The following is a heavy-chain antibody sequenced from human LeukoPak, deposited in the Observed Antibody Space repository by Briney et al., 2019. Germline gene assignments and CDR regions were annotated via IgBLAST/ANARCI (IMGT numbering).Heavy chain of an antibody. CDR1: GGTFSSYA. J-gene: IGHJ6*02. Sequence: SVKVSCKASGGTFSSYAISWVRQVPGQGLEWMGGIIPIFGTANYAQKFQGRVTITADESTSTAYMELSSLRSEDTAVCYCARGEVGSTSCYGMVCYYGMDVWGQGTTVTVSS. D-gene: IGHD2-2*01. V-gene: IGHV1-69*13. CDR3: ARGEVGSTSCYGMVCYYGMDV. CDR2: IIPIFGTA.